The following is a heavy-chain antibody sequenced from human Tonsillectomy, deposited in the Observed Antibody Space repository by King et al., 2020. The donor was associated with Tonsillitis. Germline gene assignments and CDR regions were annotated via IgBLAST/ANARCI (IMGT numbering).Heavy chain of an antibody. CDR3: ARVDLGRFMIGPFDI. Sequence: VQLVESGGGVVHPGRSLRLSCAASGFTFSSYAMHWVRQAPGKWLEWVAVISYDGSNKYYADSVKGRFTISRDNSKKPLYLQMNSLRAEDTAVYYCARVDLGRFMIGPFDIWGQGTMVTVSS. J-gene: IGHJ3*02. CDR2: ISYDGSNK. CDR1: GFTFSSYA. V-gene: IGHV3-30-3*01. D-gene: IGHD3-22*01.